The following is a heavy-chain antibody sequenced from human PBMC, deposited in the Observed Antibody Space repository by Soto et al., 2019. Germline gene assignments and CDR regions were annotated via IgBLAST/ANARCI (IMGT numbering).Heavy chain of an antibody. J-gene: IGHJ4*02. Sequence: QVQLVQSGAEVKKPGASVKVSCKASGYTFTSYGISWVRQAPGQGLEWMGWISAYNGNTNYAQKLQGRVTMTTDTATSTAYMELRSLRSDDTAVYYCARDRGYCSGGSCYSRWIDYWGQGTLVTVSS. CDR1: GYTFTSYG. CDR3: ARDRGYCSGGSCYSRWIDY. D-gene: IGHD2-15*01. V-gene: IGHV1-18*01. CDR2: ISAYNGNT.